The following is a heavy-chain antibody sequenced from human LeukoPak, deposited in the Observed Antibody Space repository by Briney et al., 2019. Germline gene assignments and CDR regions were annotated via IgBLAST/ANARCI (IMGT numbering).Heavy chain of an antibody. Sequence: GGSLRLSCAASGFTFSSYSMNWVRQAPGKGLEWVSSISSSSSYIHYADSVKGRFTISRDNAKNSLYLQMNSLRAEDTAVYYCARDLTSSSVDYWGQGTLVTVSS. D-gene: IGHD6-6*01. CDR3: ARDLTSSSVDY. CDR2: ISSSSSYI. V-gene: IGHV3-21*01. CDR1: GFTFSSYS. J-gene: IGHJ4*02.